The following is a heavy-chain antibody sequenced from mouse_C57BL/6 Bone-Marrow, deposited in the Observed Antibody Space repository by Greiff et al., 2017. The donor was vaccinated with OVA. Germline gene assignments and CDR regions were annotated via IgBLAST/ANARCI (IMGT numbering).Heavy chain of an antibody. CDR2: IHPNSGST. V-gene: IGHV1-64*01. D-gene: IGHD2-12*01. CDR3: ARSYYTWFAY. J-gene: IGHJ3*01. CDR1: GYTFTSYW. Sequence: VQLQQSGAELVKPGASVKLSCKASGYTFTSYWMHWVKQRPGQGLEWIGMIHPNSGSTNYNEKFKSKATLTVDKSSSTAYMQLSSLTSEDSAVYYGARSYYTWFAYWGQGTLVTVSA.